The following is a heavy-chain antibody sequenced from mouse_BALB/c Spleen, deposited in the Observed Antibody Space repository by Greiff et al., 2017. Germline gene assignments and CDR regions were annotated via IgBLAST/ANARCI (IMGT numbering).Heavy chain of an antibody. V-gene: IGHV14-3*02. J-gene: IGHJ3*01. Sequence: VQLKQSGAELVKPGASVKLSCTASGFNIKDTYMHWVKQRPEQGLEWIGRIDPANGNTKYDPKFQGKATITADTSSNTAYLQLSSLTSEDTAVYYCAVTFAYWGQGTLVTVSA. CDR1: GFNIKDTY. D-gene: IGHD2-3*01. CDR3: AVTFAY. CDR2: IDPANGNT.